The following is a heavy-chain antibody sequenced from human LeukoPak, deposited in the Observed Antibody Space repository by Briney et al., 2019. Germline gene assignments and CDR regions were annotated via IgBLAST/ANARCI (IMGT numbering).Heavy chain of an antibody. CDR1: GFTFSTYA. CDR3: GRLGNTSWYEPIDY. Sequence: GGSLRVSCAASGFTFSTYAMSWVRQAPGKGLEWVSTISSSSSYIYYADSVKGRFTISRGKAKNSLFLQMNSLRAEDTAVYYCGRLGNTSWYEPIDYWGQGTLVTVSS. CDR2: ISSSSSYI. V-gene: IGHV3-21*01. J-gene: IGHJ4*02. D-gene: IGHD6-13*01.